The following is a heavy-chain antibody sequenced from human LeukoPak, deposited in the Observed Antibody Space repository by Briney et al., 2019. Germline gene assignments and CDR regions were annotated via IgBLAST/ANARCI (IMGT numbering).Heavy chain of an antibody. CDR2: IWYGGSNK. Sequence: GGSLRLPCAASGFTVSSNYMSWVRQAPGKGLEWVAVIWYGGSNKYYADSVKGRFTISRDNSKNTVYLQMNSLRAEDSAIYYCARPYGDYYFDYWGQGTLVTVSS. J-gene: IGHJ4*02. CDR3: ARPYGDYYFDY. D-gene: IGHD4-17*01. V-gene: IGHV3-33*08. CDR1: GFTVSSNY.